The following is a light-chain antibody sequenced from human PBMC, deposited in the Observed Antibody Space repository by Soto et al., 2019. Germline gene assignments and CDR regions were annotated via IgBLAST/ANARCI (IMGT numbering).Light chain of an antibody. J-gene: IGLJ3*02. CDR3: CSYAGSSTWV. V-gene: IGLV2-23*02. Sequence: QSVLTQPASVSGSPGQSSTISCTGTSSDVGSYNLGSWYQQHPGKAPKLMIYEVSKRPSGVSNRFSGSKSGNTASLTISGLQAEDEADYYCCSYAGSSTWVFGGGTQLTVL. CDR1: SSDVGSYNL. CDR2: EVS.